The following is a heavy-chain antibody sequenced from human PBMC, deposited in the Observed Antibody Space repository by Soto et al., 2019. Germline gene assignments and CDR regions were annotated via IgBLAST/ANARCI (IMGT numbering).Heavy chain of an antibody. Sequence: SETLSLTCAVYGGSFSGYYWSWIRQPPGKGLEWIGEINHSGSTNYNPSLKSRVTISVDTSKNQFSLKLSSVTAADTAVYYCARGYYDYVWGSYPERNWFDPWGQGTLVTVSS. CDR2: INHSGST. CDR3: ARGYYDYVWGSYPERNWFDP. D-gene: IGHD3-16*02. V-gene: IGHV4-34*01. CDR1: GGSFSGYY. J-gene: IGHJ5*02.